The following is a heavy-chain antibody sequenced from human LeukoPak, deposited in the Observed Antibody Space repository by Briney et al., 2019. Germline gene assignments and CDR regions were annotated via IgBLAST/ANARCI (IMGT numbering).Heavy chain of an antibody. D-gene: IGHD2-15*01. CDR1: GFTFSSYA. Sequence: QPGRSLRLSCAASGFTFSSYAMHWVHQAPGKGLEWVAVISYDGSNKYYADSVKGRSTISRDNSKNTLYLQTNSLRAEDTAVYYCASKDADWGQGTLVTVSS. J-gene: IGHJ4*02. CDR2: ISYDGSNK. CDR3: ASKDAD. V-gene: IGHV3-30-3*01.